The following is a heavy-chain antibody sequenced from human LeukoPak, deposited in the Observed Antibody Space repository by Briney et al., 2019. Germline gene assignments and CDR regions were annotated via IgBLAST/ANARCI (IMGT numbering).Heavy chain of an antibody. CDR3: AADSTPMVRGFLIAFAY. CDR1: GFTFSGSA. V-gene: IGHV1-58*01. Sequence: SVKVSCKASGFTFSGSAVQWVRQARGQPLEWLGWIIVDSGKTQYQQRLQQRVTITRDMSTNTAYMELSSLTPEDTAVYYCAADSTPMVRGFLIAFAYWGQGAQVTVSS. D-gene: IGHD3-10*01. CDR2: IIVDSGKT. J-gene: IGHJ4*02.